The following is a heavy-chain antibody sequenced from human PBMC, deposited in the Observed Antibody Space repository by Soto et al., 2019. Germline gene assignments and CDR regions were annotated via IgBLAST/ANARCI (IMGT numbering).Heavy chain of an antibody. J-gene: IGHJ4*02. V-gene: IGHV3-23*01. D-gene: IGHD2-15*01. CDR2: VTYSGANT. Sequence: EVQLLESGGGLVQPGGSLRLSCAASGFTIGSYSMIWVRQAPGKGLECVSLVTYSGANTYYAGSVTGRITISRDNSRNTLYLQMSSLRVEDTAVYYCATPSLSTGCYSPFDSWGRGTLVTVSS. CDR3: ATPSLSTGCYSPFDS. CDR1: GFTIGSYS.